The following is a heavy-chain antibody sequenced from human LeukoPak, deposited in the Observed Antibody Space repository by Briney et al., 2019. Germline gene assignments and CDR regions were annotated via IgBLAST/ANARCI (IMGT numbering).Heavy chain of an antibody. D-gene: IGHD6-6*01. CDR1: GFIFTNYW. Sequence: GGSLRLSCAASGFIFTNYWMSWVRQAPGKGLEWVANIDEDGSHRYYVDSVKGRFTISRDNAKNSLVLEMSSLRVEDTAVYYCARGRIAAPNWFDPWGQGTLVTVSS. CDR2: IDEDGSHR. V-gene: IGHV3-7*01. J-gene: IGHJ5*02. CDR3: ARGRIAAPNWFDP.